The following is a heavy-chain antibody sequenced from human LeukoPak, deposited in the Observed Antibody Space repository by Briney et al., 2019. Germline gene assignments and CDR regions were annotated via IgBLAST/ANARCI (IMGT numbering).Heavy chain of an antibody. V-gene: IGHV3-48*03. J-gene: IGHJ4*02. CDR3: ARWGYSSGYYYDY. CDR2: IGSSGSTI. Sequence: GGSLRLSCAASGFTFSSYEMNWVRQAPGKGLEWVSYIGSSGSTIYYADSVKGRFTISRDNAKNSLYLQMNSLRAEDTAVYYCARWGYSSGYYYDYWGQGTLVTVSS. CDR1: GFTFSSYE. D-gene: IGHD3-22*01.